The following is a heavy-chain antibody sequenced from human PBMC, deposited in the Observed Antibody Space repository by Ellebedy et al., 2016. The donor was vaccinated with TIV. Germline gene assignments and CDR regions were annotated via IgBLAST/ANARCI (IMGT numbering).Heavy chain of an antibody. V-gene: IGHV1-2*02. J-gene: IGHJ4*02. CDR2: INPNSGGT. CDR1: GYTFTGYY. D-gene: IGHD5-12*01. Sequence: AASVKVSCKASGYTFTGYYMHWVRQAPGQGLEWMGWINPNSGGTNYAQKFQGRVTMTRDTSISTAYMELSRLRSDDTAVYYCARSGTMVDIVATIWGVDYWGQGTLVTVSS. CDR3: ARSGTMVDIVATIWGVDY.